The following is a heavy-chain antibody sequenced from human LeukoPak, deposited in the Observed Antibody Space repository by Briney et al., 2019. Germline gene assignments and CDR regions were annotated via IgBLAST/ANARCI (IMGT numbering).Heavy chain of an antibody. V-gene: IGHV3-23*01. CDR3: AKDLGIVVVPAAIRALDY. J-gene: IGHJ4*02. Sequence: GGSLRLSCAASGFTFSSYSMNWVRQAPGKGLGWVSAISGSGGSTYYADSVKGRFTISRDNSKNTLYLQMNSLRAEDTAVYYCAKDLGIVVVPAAIRALDYWGQGTLVTVSS. CDR2: ISGSGGST. CDR1: GFTFSSYS. D-gene: IGHD2-2*01.